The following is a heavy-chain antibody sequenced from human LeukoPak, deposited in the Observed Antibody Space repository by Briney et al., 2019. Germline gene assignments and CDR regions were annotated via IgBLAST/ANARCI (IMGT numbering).Heavy chain of an antibody. CDR2: IYTSGST. Sequence: PSETLSLTCTVSGGSISRYYWSWIRQPAGKGLEWIGRIYTSGSTNYNPSLKSRVTMSVDTSKNQFSLRLSSVTAADTAVYYSARVQLAYYYSYMDVWGEGTTVTVS. CDR3: ARVQLAYYYSYMDV. V-gene: IGHV4-4*07. CDR1: GGSISRYY. J-gene: IGHJ6*03. D-gene: IGHD1-1*01.